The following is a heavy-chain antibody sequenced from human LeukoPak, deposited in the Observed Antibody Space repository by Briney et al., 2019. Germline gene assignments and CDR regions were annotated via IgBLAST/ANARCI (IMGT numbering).Heavy chain of an antibody. D-gene: IGHD2-2*03. CDR1: GYTFADYY. CDR2: INPHSGGT. Sequence: ASVKVSCKASGYTFADYYMHRVRQAPGQGLEWMGWINPHSGGTDHAQKFQGRVTMTRDTSISTAYMELSRLRSDDTAVYYCARDMDRGQDFFDYWGLGTLVTVSS. J-gene: IGHJ4*02. CDR3: ARDMDRGQDFFDY. V-gene: IGHV1-2*02.